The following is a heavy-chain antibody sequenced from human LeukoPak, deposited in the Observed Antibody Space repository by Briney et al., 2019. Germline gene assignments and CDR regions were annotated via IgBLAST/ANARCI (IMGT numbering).Heavy chain of an antibody. CDR2: MNPNSGNT. J-gene: IGHJ4*02. CDR3: ATAQLWFTSDLDY. D-gene: IGHD5-18*01. Sequence: ASVKVSCKASGYTFTGYYMHWVRQATGQGLEWMGWMNPNSGNTGYAQKFQGRVTMTRNTSISTAYMELSSLRSEDTAVYYCATAQLWFTSDLDYWGQGTLVTVSS. V-gene: IGHV1-8*02. CDR1: GYTFTGYY.